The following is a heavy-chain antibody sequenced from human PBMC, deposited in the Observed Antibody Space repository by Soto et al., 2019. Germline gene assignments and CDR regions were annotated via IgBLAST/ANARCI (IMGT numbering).Heavy chain of an antibody. V-gene: IGHV3-23*01. CDR2: FSGSGGYT. J-gene: IGHJ6*02. CDR3: AKDWGMILTGSHGMDV. Sequence: EVQLLESGGGLVQSGGSLRLSCAASGFTFSAYAMSWFRQVPGKGLEWVASFSGSGGYTYYADAVKGWFTISRDNSRKTLYLPMNSLRAEDTAVYYCAKDWGMILTGSHGMDVWGQGTSVTVSS. D-gene: IGHD3-9*01. CDR1: GFTFSAYA.